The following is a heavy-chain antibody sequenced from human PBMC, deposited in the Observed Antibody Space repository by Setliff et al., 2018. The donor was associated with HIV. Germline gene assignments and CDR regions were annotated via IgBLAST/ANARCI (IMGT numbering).Heavy chain of an antibody. CDR1: GYSFTSYW. J-gene: IGHJ2*01. Sequence: PGESLKISCKGSGYSFTSYWIGWVRQMPGKGLEWMGIIYPADSDTRYSPTFQGQVTISADKSISTAYLHWSSLKASDTAMYYCARRLGAHYYASGSYYQYWYFDLWGRGTLVTAPQ. V-gene: IGHV5-51*01. D-gene: IGHD3-10*01. CDR3: ARRLGAHYYASGSYYQYWYFDL. CDR2: IYPADSDT.